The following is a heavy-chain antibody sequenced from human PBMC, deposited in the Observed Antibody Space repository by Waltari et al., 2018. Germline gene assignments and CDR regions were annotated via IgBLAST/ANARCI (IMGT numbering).Heavy chain of an antibody. CDR2: INHSGST. CDR1: GFTFSSHA. J-gene: IGHJ6*02. D-gene: IGHD5-18*01. Sequence: VQLVESGGGLVQPGGSLRLSCAASGFTFSSHAMSWVRQAPGKGLEWIGEINHSGSTNYNPSLKSRVTISVDTSKNQFSLKLSSVTAADTAVYYCARKKGYSYGYRGMDVWGQGTTVTVSS. CDR3: ARKKGYSYGYRGMDV. V-gene: IGHV4-34*01.